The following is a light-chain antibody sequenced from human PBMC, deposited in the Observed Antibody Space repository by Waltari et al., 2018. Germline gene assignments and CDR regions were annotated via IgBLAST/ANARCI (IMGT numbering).Light chain of an antibody. CDR1: QSVFYRSDNKNY. CDR2: WAS. V-gene: IGKV4-1*01. Sequence: DIVMTQSPDSLAVSLGERATINCKSSQSVFYRSDNKNYLAWYQQKPGQRPKLRSYWASTRESGVPDQFSGSWSETDFTLTISSLQAEDVAVYYCQQYYSAPFNFGQGTKLEIK. J-gene: IGKJ2*01. CDR3: QQYYSAPFN.